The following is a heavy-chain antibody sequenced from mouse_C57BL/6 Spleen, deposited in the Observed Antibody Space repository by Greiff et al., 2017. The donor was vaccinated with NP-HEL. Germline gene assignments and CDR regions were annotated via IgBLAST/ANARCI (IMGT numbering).Heavy chain of an antibody. Sequence: EVQRVASGAELVRPGASVKLSCTASGFNIKDYYMHWVKQRPEQGLEWIGRIDPEDGDTEYARKFQGKATMTADTSSNTAYLQLSSLTSEDTAVYYCTPHYGSSPAWFAYWGQGTLVTVSA. CDR2: IDPEDGDT. J-gene: IGHJ3*01. CDR3: TPHYGSSPAWFAY. CDR1: GFNIKDYY. D-gene: IGHD1-1*01. V-gene: IGHV14-1*01.